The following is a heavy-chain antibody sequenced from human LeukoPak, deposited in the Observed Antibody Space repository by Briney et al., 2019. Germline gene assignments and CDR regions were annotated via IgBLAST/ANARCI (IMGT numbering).Heavy chain of an antibody. V-gene: IGHV5-51*01. CDR1: GYSFTSYW. CDR2: IYPSDSDT. J-gene: IGHJ4*01. D-gene: IGHD3-22*01. CDR3: ARYSSGYYYVVH. Sequence: EESLKISCKGSGYSFTSYWIAWVRQMPGKGLEWMWIIYPSDSDTRYSPSFQGQVTISADKSISTAYLQWSSLKASDTAMYYCARYSSGYYYVVHWGQGTLVTVSS.